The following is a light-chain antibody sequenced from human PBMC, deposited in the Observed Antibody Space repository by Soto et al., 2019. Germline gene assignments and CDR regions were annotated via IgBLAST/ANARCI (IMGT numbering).Light chain of an antibody. CDR3: QQDNNWPRT. V-gene: IGKV3-15*01. Sequence: IVLAQSPGTLSLSPGERSTLSCMASQSVSSNLAWYQQKPGQAPRLLIYGASTRATGIPTGFSGSGSGTEFTLTISSLQSEEFAVYYCQQDNNWPRTFGQGTKVDIK. CDR2: GAS. J-gene: IGKJ1*01. CDR1: QSVSSN.